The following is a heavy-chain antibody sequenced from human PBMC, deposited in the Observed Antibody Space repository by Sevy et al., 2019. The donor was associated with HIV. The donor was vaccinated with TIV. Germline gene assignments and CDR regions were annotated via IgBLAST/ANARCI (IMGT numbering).Heavy chain of an antibody. Sequence: GGSLRLSCAASGFTFSSYGMHWVRQAQGKGLEWVAVILYDGSNKYYADSVKGRFTISRDNSKNTLYLQMNSLRAGDTAVYYCARGLAALPGYYYGMDVWGQGTAVTVSS. V-gene: IGHV3-30*03. D-gene: IGHD6-6*01. CDR3: ARGLAALPGYYYGMDV. CDR2: ILYDGSNK. CDR1: GFTFSSYG. J-gene: IGHJ6*02.